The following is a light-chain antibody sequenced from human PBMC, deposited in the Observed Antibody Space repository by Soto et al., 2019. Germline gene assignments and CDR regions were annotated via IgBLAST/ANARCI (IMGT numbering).Light chain of an antibody. Sequence: EIVLTQSPGTLSLSPGERATLSCRASQSVSSNYLAWYRQKTGQAPRILIHGASSRATGVPDRFSGSGSGTDFTLTISRLEPEDFAVYYCHQYGSSPYTFGQGTKLEIK. CDR1: QSVSSNY. V-gene: IGKV3-20*01. J-gene: IGKJ2*01. CDR3: HQYGSSPYT. CDR2: GAS.